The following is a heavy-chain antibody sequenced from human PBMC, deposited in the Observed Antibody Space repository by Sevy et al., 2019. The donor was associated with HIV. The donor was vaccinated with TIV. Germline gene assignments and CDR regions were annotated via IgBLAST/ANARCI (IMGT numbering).Heavy chain of an antibody. CDR2: ISGSGGST. CDR1: GFTFTTYT. V-gene: IGHV3-23*01. J-gene: IGHJ6*02. Sequence: GGSLRLSCAASGFTFTTYTMSWVRQAPGKGLEWVSGISGSGGSTYYVDSVKGGFTISRDNSNYTLYMQMNSLRVEDTAVYYCGGNRYYYGMDVWGQGTTVTVSS. CDR3: GGNRYYYGMDV.